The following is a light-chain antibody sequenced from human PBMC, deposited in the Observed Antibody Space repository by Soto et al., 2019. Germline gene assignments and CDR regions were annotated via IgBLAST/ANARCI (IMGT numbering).Light chain of an antibody. CDR3: SSYATTRTLV. Sequence: QSVLTQPASVSGSPGQSVTISCTGASSDVGGYDYVSWYQQHPGKAPKLILYEVNIRPSGASNHFSGSQSGNTASLIISGLQSDDEADYYCSSYATTRTLVFGSGTKVTVL. CDR2: EVN. J-gene: IGLJ1*01. V-gene: IGLV2-14*01. CDR1: SSDVGGYDY.